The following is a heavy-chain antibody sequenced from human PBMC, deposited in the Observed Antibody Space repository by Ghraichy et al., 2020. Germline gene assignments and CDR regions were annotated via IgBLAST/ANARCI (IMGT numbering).Heavy chain of an antibody. CDR3: AAEGIVATILLGY. Sequence: ASVKVSCKASGYTFTGYYMHWVRQAPGQGLEWMGWINPNSGGTNYAQKFQGRVTMTRDTSISTAYMELSRLRSDDTAVYYCAAEGIVATILLGYWGQGTLVTVSS. V-gene: IGHV1-2*02. CDR1: GYTFTGYY. J-gene: IGHJ4*02. CDR2: INPNSGGT. D-gene: IGHD5-12*01.